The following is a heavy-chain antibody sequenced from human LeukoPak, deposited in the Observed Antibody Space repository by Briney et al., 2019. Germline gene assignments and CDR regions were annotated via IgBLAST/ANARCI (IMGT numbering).Heavy chain of an antibody. J-gene: IGHJ4*02. D-gene: IGHD3-16*01. V-gene: IGHV1-24*01. CDR3: ATGAHPRGSSYFDY. Sequence: ASVKVSCKVSGYTLTELSMHWVRQAPGKGLEWMGGFDPEDGETIYAQKFQGRVTMTEDTSTDAAYMELSSLRSEDTAVYYCATGAHPRGSSYFDYWGQGTLVTVSS. CDR1: GYTLTELS. CDR2: FDPEDGET.